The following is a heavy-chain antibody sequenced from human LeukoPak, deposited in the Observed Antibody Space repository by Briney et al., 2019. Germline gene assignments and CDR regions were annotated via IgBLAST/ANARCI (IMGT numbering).Heavy chain of an antibody. CDR3: ANGDPYYYYYYGMDV. CDR2: ISSGSSYI. CDR1: GFTFSTYS. D-gene: IGHD4-17*01. Sequence: GGSLRLSCAASGFTFSTYSMNWVRQAPGKGLEWVSSISSGSSYIYYADSVKGRFTISRDNSKNTLYLQMNSLRAEDTAVYYCANGDPYYYYYYGMDVWGQGTTVTVSS. J-gene: IGHJ6*02. V-gene: IGHV3-21*04.